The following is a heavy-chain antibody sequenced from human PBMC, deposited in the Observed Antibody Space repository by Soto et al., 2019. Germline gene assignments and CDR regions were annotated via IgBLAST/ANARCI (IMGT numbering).Heavy chain of an antibody. CDR2: IIPFFGTA. CDR1: GGTFSSFG. J-gene: IGHJ4*02. Sequence: SVKVSCKASGGTFSSFGISWVRQAPGQGLEWMGGIIPFFGTAKYSQKFEDRITITADESTNTVYMDLRSLTSEDTAIYYCARTAPMDAGDKYYYDYWGQGTLVTVSS. V-gene: IGHV1-69*13. D-gene: IGHD3-16*01. CDR3: ARTAPMDAGDKYYYDY.